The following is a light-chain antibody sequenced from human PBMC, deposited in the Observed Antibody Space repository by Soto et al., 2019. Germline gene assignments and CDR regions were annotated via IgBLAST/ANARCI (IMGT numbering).Light chain of an antibody. V-gene: IGKV3-20*01. J-gene: IGKJ1*01. CDR3: QQYGTSSWT. CDR1: QRITTV. CDR2: GAS. Sequence: EIVMTQSPATLSLSPGERATLSCRASQRITTVAWYQQKPGQAPRLLIYGASTRATGIPDRFSGSGSGTDFTLSISRLEPEDFAVYYCQQYGTSSWTFGQGTKGDIK.